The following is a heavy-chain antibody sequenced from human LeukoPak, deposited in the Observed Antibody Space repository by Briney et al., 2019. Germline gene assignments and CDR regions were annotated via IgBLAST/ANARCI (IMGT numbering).Heavy chain of an antibody. J-gene: IGHJ4*02. CDR3: ARVKSAYDFDY. CDR1: GFTFRSYW. Sequence: GGSLRLSCAASGFTFRSYWMSWVRQAPGKELEWVANIQQDGSEKYYVDSVKGRFTISRDNAKNSLYLQMNSLRAEDTALYYCARVKSAYDFDYWGQGTLITVSS. CDR2: IQQDGSEK. D-gene: IGHD5-12*01. V-gene: IGHV3-7*01.